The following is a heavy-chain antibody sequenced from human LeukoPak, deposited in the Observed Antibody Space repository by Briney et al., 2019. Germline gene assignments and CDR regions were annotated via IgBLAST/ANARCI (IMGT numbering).Heavy chain of an antibody. Sequence: GGSLRLSCAASGFTFSSYDMHGVRQATGKGLEWVSGIGTTGDTYYPASVKGRFTISRENAKNSLYLQMNSLRAGDTAVYYCARGDILTDYSFDPWGQGTLVIVSS. D-gene: IGHD3-9*01. CDR1: GFTFSSYD. CDR2: IGTTGDT. V-gene: IGHV3-13*04. CDR3: ARGDILTDYSFDP. J-gene: IGHJ5*02.